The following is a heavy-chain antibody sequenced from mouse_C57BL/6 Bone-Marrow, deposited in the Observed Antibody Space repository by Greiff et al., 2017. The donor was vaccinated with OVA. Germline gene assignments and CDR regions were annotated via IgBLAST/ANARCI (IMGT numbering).Heavy chain of an antibody. J-gene: IGHJ4*01. CDR1: GFTFSDYY. Sequence: EVKLEESGGGLVQPGGSLKLSCAASGFTFSDYYMYWVRQTPEKRLEWVAYISNGGGSTYYPDTVKGRFTISRDNAKNTLYLQMSRLKSEDTAMYYCARHYYYGSSLYYAMDYWGQGTSVTVSS. D-gene: IGHD1-1*01. V-gene: IGHV5-12*01. CDR3: ARHYYYGSSLYYAMDY. CDR2: ISNGGGST.